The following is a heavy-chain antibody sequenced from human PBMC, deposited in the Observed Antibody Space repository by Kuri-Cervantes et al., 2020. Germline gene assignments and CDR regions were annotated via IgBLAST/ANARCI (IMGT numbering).Heavy chain of an antibody. CDR3: ARSIDCGGDCYSEAFDI. D-gene: IGHD2-21*02. V-gene: IGHV1-2*02. CDR2: INPNSGGT. CDR1: GYTFTGYY. Sequence: ASVKVSCKASGYTFTGYYMHWVRQAPGQGLEWMGWINPNSGGTNYAQKFQGRVTMTRDTSISTAYMELSRLRSDDTAVCYCARSIDCGGDCYSEAFDIWGQGTMVTVSS. J-gene: IGHJ3*02.